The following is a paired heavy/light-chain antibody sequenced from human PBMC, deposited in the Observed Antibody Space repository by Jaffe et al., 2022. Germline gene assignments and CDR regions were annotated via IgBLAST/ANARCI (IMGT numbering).Light chain of an antibody. CDR3: QSYDSSLSGPVV. CDR2: GNI. V-gene: IGLV1-40*01. CDR1: SSNIGAGYD. Sequence: QSVLTQPPSVSGAPGQRVTISCTGSSSNIGAGYDVHWYQQLPGTAPKLLIYGNINRPSGVPDRFSGSKSGTSASLAITGLQAEDEADYYCQSYDSSLSGPVVFGGGTKLTVL. J-gene: IGLJ2*01.
Heavy chain of an antibody. D-gene: IGHD3-22*01. J-gene: IGHJ3*01. CDR3: ARDSIYHDTSGYPGFV. V-gene: IGHV4-61*02. Sequence: QVQLQESGPGLVKPSQTLSLTCTVSGGSISSGTYYWSWIRQPAGKGLEWIGRIYSSGSTNYNPSLKSRVIISEDTSKNQFSLKLNSVTAADTAVYYCARDSIYHDTSGYPGFVWGQGTMVTVSS. CDR1: GGSISSGTYY. CDR2: IYSSGST.